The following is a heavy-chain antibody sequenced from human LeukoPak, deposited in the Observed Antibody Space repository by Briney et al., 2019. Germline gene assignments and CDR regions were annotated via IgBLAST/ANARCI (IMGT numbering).Heavy chain of an antibody. Sequence: GGSLRLSCAASGFTFSSYAMHWVRQAPGEGLEWVAVISYDGSNKYYADSVKGRFTISRDNSKNTLYLQMNSLRAEDAAVYYCAKESGYSGYEPLDYWGQGTLVTVSS. CDR3: AKESGYSGYEPLDY. CDR2: ISYDGSNK. V-gene: IGHV3-30*04. J-gene: IGHJ4*02. CDR1: GFTFSSYA. D-gene: IGHD5-12*01.